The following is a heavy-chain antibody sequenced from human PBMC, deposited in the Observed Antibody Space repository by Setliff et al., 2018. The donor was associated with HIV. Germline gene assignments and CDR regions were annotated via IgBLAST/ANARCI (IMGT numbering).Heavy chain of an antibody. J-gene: IGHJ5*02. CDR1: GFTVSSNY. V-gene: IGHV3-53*01. CDR2: VYGDGRT. CDR3: AKGVKFLDP. D-gene: IGHD3-16*01. Sequence: PGGSLRLSCEASGFTVSSNYMNWVRQAPGKGLEWVSTVYGDGRTFYADSAQGRFTISRDNSNNILFLQMNSLLAEDTAVYYCAKGVKFLDPWGQGTLVTVSS.